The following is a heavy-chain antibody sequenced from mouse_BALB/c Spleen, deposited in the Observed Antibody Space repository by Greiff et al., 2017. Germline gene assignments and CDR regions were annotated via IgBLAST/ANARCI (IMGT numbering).Heavy chain of an antibody. CDR1: GFTFSSYT. J-gene: IGHJ1*01. CDR3: ASGITGYFDV. Sequence: DVMLVESGGGLVKPGGSLKLSCAASGFTFSSYTMSWVRQTPEKRLEWVATISSGGGNTYYPDSVKGRFTISRDNAKNNLYLQMSSLRSEDTALYYCASGITGYFDVWGAGTTVTVSS. V-gene: IGHV5-9*03. CDR2: ISSGGGNT. D-gene: IGHD2-4*01.